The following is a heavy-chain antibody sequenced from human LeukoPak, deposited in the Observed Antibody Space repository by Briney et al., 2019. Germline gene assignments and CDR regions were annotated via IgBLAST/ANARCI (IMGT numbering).Heavy chain of an antibody. CDR2: ISYDGSNH. CDR1: QFTFRNYG. V-gene: IGHV3-30*18. CDR3: AKEYHHPGATFPGH. Sequence: GTSLRLSCAASQFTFRNYGMHWVRQAPGKGLEWLTLISYDGSNHFYADSVKGRFTISRDNSKGTLYLQMDGLRPEDTAVYFCAKEYHHPGATFPGHWGQATLVTVA. D-gene: IGHD3-16*01. J-gene: IGHJ4*02.